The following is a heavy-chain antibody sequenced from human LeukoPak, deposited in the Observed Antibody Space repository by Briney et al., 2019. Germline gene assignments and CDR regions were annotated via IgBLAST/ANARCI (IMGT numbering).Heavy chain of an antibody. CDR3: ARGGLTGTTIPYFDY. CDR2: INGDGSST. D-gene: IGHD1-7*01. J-gene: IGHJ4*02. Sequence: GGSLRLSCTASEFTFSSYWMHWVRQPPGKGLVWVSRINGDGSSTSYADAVKGRFTISRDNAKSTLYLRMNSLRAEDTAVYYCARGGLTGTTIPYFDYWGQGTLVTVSS. CDR1: EFTFSSYW. V-gene: IGHV3-74*01.